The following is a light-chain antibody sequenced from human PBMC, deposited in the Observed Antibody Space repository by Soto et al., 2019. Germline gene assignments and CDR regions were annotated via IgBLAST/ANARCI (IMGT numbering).Light chain of an antibody. Sequence: QSVLTQPPSVSAAPGQKVTISCSGSSSNIGNYYLSWYHQLPGTAPKFLIYDNNKRPSGIPDRFSGSKSGTSATLGITGLQTGDEADYYCGSWDSSLSAGVFGGGTKLTVL. CDR2: DNN. V-gene: IGLV1-51*01. CDR3: GSWDSSLSAGV. CDR1: SSNIGNYY. J-gene: IGLJ3*02.